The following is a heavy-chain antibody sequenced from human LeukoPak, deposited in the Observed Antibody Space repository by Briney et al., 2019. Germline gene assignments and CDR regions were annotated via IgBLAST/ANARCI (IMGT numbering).Heavy chain of an antibody. Sequence: GGSLRLSCAASGFTFSSYWMSWVRQAPGKGLEWVANIKQDGSEKYYVDSVKGRFTISRDNAKNSLSLQMNSLRAEDTAVYYCATADFDCLLRDGIDIWGQGTMVTVSS. V-gene: IGHV3-7*01. CDR2: IKQDGSEK. J-gene: IGHJ3*02. CDR3: ATADFDCLLRDGIDI. CDR1: GFTFSSYW. D-gene: IGHD3-9*01.